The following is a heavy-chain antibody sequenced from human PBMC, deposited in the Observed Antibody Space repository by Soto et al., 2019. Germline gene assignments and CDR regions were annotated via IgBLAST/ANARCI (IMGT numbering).Heavy chain of an antibody. D-gene: IGHD4-17*01. CDR1: GYIFTSYG. CDR3: ARGRYGDY. CDR2: ISAHNGNT. Sequence: QAHLVQSGHEVKKPGASVKDSCKGSGYIFTSYGIAWMRQAPGQRLEWMGWISAHNGNTEYAQKFQGRVTVTRDTSTSTAYLELRSLRSDDPALYYCARGRYGDYWGQGALVTVSS. V-gene: IGHV1-18*01. J-gene: IGHJ4*02.